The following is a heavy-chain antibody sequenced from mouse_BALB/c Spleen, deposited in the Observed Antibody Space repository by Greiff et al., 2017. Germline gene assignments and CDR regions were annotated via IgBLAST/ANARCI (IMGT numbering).Heavy chain of an antibody. J-gene: IGHJ3*01. CDR2: IYPSDSYT. D-gene: IGHD2-10*02. Sequence: VQLQQSGAELVRPGASVKLSCKASGYTFTSYWINWVKQRPGQGLEWIGNIYPSDSYTNYNQKFKDKATLTVDKSSSTAYMQLSSPTSEDSAVYYSARDGVWEIYAWFAYWGEGGLGTVSA. CDR3: ARDGVWEIYAWFAY. CDR1: GYTFTSYW. V-gene: IGHV1-69*02.